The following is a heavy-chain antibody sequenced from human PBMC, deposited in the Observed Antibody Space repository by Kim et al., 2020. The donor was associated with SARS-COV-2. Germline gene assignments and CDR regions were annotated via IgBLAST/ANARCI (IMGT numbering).Heavy chain of an antibody. D-gene: IGHD2-15*01. CDR3: ARVDDIVVVVAATGPPIRWFDP. Sequence: SETLSLTCAVSGGSISSSNWWSWVRQPPGKGLEWIGEIYHSGSTNYNPSLKSRVTISVDKSKNQFSLKLSSVTAADTAVYYCARVDDIVVVVAATGPPIRWFDPWGQGTLVTVSS. CDR1: GGSISSSNW. J-gene: IGHJ5*02. V-gene: IGHV4-4*02. CDR2: IYHSGST.